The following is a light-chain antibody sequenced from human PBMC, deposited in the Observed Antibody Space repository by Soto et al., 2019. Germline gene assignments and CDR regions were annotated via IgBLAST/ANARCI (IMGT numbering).Light chain of an antibody. CDR3: SSHAGSHVV. J-gene: IGLJ2*01. V-gene: IGLV2-8*01. Sequence: QSVLTQPPSAXXSXXXXXXISCTGTSSDVGAYNYVSWYQHHPGKAPKLMIYEVSKRPSGVPDRFSASKSGNTASLTVSGLQAEDEADYYCSSHAGSHVVFGGGTQLTVL. CDR2: EVS. CDR1: SSDVGAYNY.